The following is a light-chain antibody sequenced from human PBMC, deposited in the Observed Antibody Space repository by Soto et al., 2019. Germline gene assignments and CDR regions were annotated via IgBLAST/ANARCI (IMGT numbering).Light chain of an antibody. Sequence: DIVMTQSPDSLAVSLGDRASINCKSSQRVCHSSNNKNYLAWYQQKPGQPPKLLIYWASTRESGVPDRFSGSGSGTDFTLTISSLQAEDVAVYFCQQYYGTLWTFGQGTKVEIK. CDR1: QRVCHSSNNKNY. CDR3: QQYYGTLWT. J-gene: IGKJ1*01. V-gene: IGKV4-1*01. CDR2: WAS.